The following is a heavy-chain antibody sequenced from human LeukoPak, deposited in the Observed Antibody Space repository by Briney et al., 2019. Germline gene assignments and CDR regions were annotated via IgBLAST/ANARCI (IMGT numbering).Heavy chain of an antibody. Sequence: ASVNVSCKASGYTFTNYYMHWVRQAPGQGLEWMGIINPSGGSTNYAQKFQGRVTMTRDTSTSTVYMELSSLRSEDTAVYYCVRETMVRGVLTLDYWGQGTLVTVSS. CDR1: GYTFTNYY. V-gene: IGHV1-46*01. J-gene: IGHJ4*02. CDR2: INPSGGST. CDR3: VRETMVRGVLTLDY. D-gene: IGHD3-10*01.